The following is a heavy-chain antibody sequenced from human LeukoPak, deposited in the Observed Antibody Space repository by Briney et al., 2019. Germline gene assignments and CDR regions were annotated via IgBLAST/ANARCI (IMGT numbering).Heavy chain of an antibody. J-gene: IGHJ6*03. V-gene: IGHV4-30-2*01. Sequence: SSQTLSLTCAVSGGSISSGGYSWSWIRQPPGKGLEWIGYIYHSGSTYYNPSLKSRVTISVDRSKNQFSLKLSSVTAADTAVYYCASLERVDYDFWSNPNYYYYYMDVWGKGTTVTVSS. CDR2: IYHSGST. CDR3: ASLERVDYDFWSNPNYYYYYMDV. D-gene: IGHD3-3*01. CDR1: GGSISSGGYS.